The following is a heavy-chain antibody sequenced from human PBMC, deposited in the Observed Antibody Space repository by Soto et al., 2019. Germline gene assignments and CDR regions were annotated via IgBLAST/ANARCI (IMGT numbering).Heavy chain of an antibody. Sequence: QVQLQQWGAGLLKPSETLSLTCAVSGGSFRGFYWTWIRQSPGKGLEWLGDINHVGITNYNPSPKSGVSTPVDTSKSQFSMKLSSVTAADTAVYYCARAHDFWGGRQQPIDSWGQGTLVTVSS. CDR1: GGSFRGFY. J-gene: IGHJ4*02. CDR3: ARAHDFWGGRQQPIDS. CDR2: INHVGIT. V-gene: IGHV4-34*01. D-gene: IGHD3-3*01.